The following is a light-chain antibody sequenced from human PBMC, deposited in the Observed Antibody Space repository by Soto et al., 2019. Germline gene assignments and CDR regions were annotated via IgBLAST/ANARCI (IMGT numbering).Light chain of an antibody. Sequence: EIVMTQSPATLSVSPGERATLSCRASQSVSSNLAWYQQKPGQAPRLLIYCASTRATGIPARFSGSGSGTEFTLTISSLQSEDFAVYYCQQYNNWPLTFGGGTKVEIQ. V-gene: IGKV3-15*01. CDR2: CAS. CDR1: QSVSSN. CDR3: QQYNNWPLT. J-gene: IGKJ4*01.